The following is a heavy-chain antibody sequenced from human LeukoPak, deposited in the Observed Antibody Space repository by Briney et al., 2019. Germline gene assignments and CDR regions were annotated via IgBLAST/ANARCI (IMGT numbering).Heavy chain of an antibody. CDR1: GYTSNSHD. J-gene: IGHJ4*02. Sequence: ASVKVSCKASGYTSNSHDINWVRQATGQGLEWMGWMNPYSGNTGYAQKLQGRVTMTTDTSTSTAYMELRSLRSDDTAVYYCARYFAAANFDYWGQGTLVTVFS. CDR2: MNPYSGNT. D-gene: IGHD6-13*01. CDR3: ARYFAAANFDY. V-gene: IGHV1-8*01.